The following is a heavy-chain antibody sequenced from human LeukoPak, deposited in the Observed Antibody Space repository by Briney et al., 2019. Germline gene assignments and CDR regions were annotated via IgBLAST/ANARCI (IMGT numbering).Heavy chain of an antibody. CDR1: GFTVSSNY. CDR3: ARGYCSVNSCYKFDY. Sequence: GGSLRLSCAASGFTVSSNYMSWVRQAPGKGPEWVSVIYTVGSTYYADSVMGRFTISRDNSKNTLYLQMNSLRAEDTAVYYCARGYCSVNSCYKFDYWGQGTLVTVSS. D-gene: IGHD2-2*02. CDR2: IYTVGST. V-gene: IGHV3-53*01. J-gene: IGHJ4*02.